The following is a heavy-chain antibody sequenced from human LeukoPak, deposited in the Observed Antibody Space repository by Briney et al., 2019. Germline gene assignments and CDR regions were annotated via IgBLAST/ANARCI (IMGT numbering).Heavy chain of an antibody. CDR1: GFTFSNYA. V-gene: IGHV3-23*01. D-gene: IGHD3-9*01. Sequence: PGGSLRLSCAASGFTFSNYAMTWVRQAPGKGLEWVSVISIGGGTTYYTDSVKGRFTISRDNSKNTLYLQMNSLRAEDTAVYYCAKDGDTSDWFFDYWGQGTLVTVSS. CDR2: ISIGGGTT. CDR3: AKDGDTSDWFFDY. J-gene: IGHJ4*02.